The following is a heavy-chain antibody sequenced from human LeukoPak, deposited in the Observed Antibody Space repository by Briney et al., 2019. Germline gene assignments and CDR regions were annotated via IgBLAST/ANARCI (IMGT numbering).Heavy chain of an antibody. Sequence: GGSLRLSCAASGFTFSSYWMHWVRQAPGKGLVWVSRIHSDGSSRKYADSVRGRFTISRDNAKKTLYLQMNSLRAEDTAVYFCARDDAAPGINSDYWGQGTLVTVSS. D-gene: IGHD6-13*01. CDR3: ARDDAAPGINSDY. CDR1: GFTFSSYW. J-gene: IGHJ4*02. CDR2: IHSDGSSR. V-gene: IGHV3-74*03.